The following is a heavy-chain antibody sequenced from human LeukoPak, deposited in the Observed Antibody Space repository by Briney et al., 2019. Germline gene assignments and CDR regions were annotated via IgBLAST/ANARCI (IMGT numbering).Heavy chain of an antibody. J-gene: IGHJ5*02. Sequence: ASVKVSCKASGYTFTSYDINWVRQATGQGLEWMGWMNPNSGNTGYAQKFRGRVTITRNTSISTAYMELSSLRSEDTAVYYCARSPHCSSTSCPFDPWGQGTLVTVSS. CDR1: GYTFTSYD. CDR3: ARSPHCSSTSCPFDP. D-gene: IGHD2-2*01. CDR2: MNPNSGNT. V-gene: IGHV1-8*03.